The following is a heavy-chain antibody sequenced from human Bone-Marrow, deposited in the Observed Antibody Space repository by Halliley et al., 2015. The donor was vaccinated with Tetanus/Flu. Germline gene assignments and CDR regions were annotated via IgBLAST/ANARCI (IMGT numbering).Heavy chain of an antibody. D-gene: IGHD2-2*02. CDR2: IDPIDSYT. CDR3: ARRRGYTLEY. J-gene: IGHJ4*02. V-gene: IGHV5-10-1*01. Sequence: KGLEWMGRIDPIDSYTNYNPSFQGHVTMAVDKSINTAYLQWSSLKASDTAIYYCARRRGYTLEYWGQGSLVTVSS.